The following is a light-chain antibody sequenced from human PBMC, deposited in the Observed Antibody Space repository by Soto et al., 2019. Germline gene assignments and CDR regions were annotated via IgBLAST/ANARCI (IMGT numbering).Light chain of an antibody. CDR1: QSISSW. CDR2: DAS. Sequence: DIQMTQSPSTLSASVGDRVTITCRASQSISSWLAWYQQKPGKAPKLLIYDASSLESGVPSRFSGSGSGTEFTLTISSLQPDDFATYYCHQYNSYFALTFGGGTKVEIK. V-gene: IGKV1-5*01. CDR3: HQYNSYFALT. J-gene: IGKJ4*01.